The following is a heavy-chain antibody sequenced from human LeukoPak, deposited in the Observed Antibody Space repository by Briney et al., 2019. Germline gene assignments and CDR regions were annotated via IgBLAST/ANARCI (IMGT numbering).Heavy chain of an antibody. D-gene: IGHD1-26*01. CDR1: GGSISTYF. Sequence: SETLTLTCTVSGGSISTYFWSWIRQPPGQGLGWIGYIYNSGSTNYNPSLKSRVTISVDTSKNQFSLNLSSVTAADTAIYYCARDRGGGNYHFDYWGQGTLVTVSS. CDR3: ARDRGGGNYHFDY. CDR2: IYNSGST. V-gene: IGHV4-59*01. J-gene: IGHJ4*02.